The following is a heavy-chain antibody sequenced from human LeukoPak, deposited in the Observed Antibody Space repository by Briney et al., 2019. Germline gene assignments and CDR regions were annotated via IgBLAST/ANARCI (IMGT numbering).Heavy chain of an antibody. CDR1: GDSISSYY. CDR3: ARDVAGRDGSLRYFDV. CDR2: IYTSGST. Sequence: PSETLSLTCTVSGDSISSYYWSWIRQPAGKGLEWIGRIYTSGSTNYNPSLKSRVTISVDKSKNRFSLKLSSVTAADTAVYYCARDVAGRDGSLRYFDVWGRGTLVTVSS. D-gene: IGHD5-24*01. J-gene: IGHJ2*01. V-gene: IGHV4-4*07.